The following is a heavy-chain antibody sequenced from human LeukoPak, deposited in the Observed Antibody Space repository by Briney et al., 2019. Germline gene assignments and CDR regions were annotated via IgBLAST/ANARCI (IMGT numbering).Heavy chain of an antibody. V-gene: IGHV4-30-4*08. CDR2: IYYSGST. D-gene: IGHD3-3*01. J-gene: IGHJ4*02. CDR1: GGSISSSDYY. CDR3: ARDRSYDFWSGYTPDY. Sequence: SETLSLTCTVSGGSISSSDYYWSWIRQPPGRGLEWIGYIYYSGSTYYNPSLKSRVTISVDTSKNQFSLKLSSVTAADTAVYYCARDRSYDFWSGYTPDYWGQGTLVTVSS.